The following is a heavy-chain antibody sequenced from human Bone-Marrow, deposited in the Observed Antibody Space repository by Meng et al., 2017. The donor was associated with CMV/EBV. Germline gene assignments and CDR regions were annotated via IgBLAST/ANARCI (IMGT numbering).Heavy chain of an antibody. Sequence: SVKVSCKASGGTFSSYTISWVRQAPGQGLEWMGRIIPILGIANYAQKLQGRVTMTTDTSTSTAYMELRSLRSDDTAVYYCARVALLYYYGMEVGGKGTTVTVSS. J-gene: IGHJ6*04. V-gene: IGHV1-69*02. CDR3: ARVALLYYYGMEV. CDR1: GGTFSSYT. CDR2: IIPILGIA. D-gene: IGHD5-12*01.